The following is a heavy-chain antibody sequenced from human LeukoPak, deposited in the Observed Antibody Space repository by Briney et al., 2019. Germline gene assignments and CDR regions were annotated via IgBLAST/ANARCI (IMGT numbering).Heavy chain of an antibody. CDR2: INPRGGST. CDR3: ARDTGILWFGPRGFDP. D-gene: IGHD3-10*01. CDR1: GYTFTSYF. Sequence: ASVKVSCKASGYTFTSYFMHWMRQAPGQGPEWMGIINPRGGSTEYSHKFQGRLTMTSDTSTSTVYMELNRLRSDDTAVYYCARDTGILWFGPRGFDPWGQGTLVTVSS. J-gene: IGHJ5*02. V-gene: IGHV1-46*01.